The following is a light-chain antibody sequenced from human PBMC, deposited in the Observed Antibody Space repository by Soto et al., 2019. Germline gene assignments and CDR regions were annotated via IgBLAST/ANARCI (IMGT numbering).Light chain of an antibody. J-gene: IGKJ1*01. Sequence: EIVMTQSPATLSVSPGERATLSCRASQSVSTNLAWYQQKPGQAPRLLIYGASTRATGIPARFRGSGSGTEFTLTISALQSEDFAVYYCQHYNNWPPWTFGQRTKVDIK. CDR3: QHYNNWPPWT. V-gene: IGKV3-15*01. CDR2: GAS. CDR1: QSVSTN.